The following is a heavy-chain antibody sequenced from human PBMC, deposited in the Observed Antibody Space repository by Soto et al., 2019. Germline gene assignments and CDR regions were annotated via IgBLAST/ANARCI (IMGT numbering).Heavy chain of an antibody. V-gene: IGHV4-59*01. D-gene: IGHD7-27*01. CDR3: ATTSNWFYFDF. J-gene: IGHJ4*02. CDR2: IDYSGST. Sequence: PSETLSLTCSVSGGSISGNYWSWIRQPPGKGLEWIGYIDYSGSTNYNPSLKSRVTISIDTSRNEVSLKLTSVTAADTAVFYCATTSNWFYFDFWGQGALVTVSS. CDR1: GGSISGNY.